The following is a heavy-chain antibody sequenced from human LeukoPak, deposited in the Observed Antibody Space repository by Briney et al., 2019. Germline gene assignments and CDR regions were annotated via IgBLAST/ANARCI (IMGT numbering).Heavy chain of an antibody. V-gene: IGHV3-48*01. Sequence: GGSLRLSCAASGFTFSSYSMNWVRQAPGKGLEWVSYISSSSSTIYYADSVKGRFTISRDNAKNSLYLQMNSLRAEDTAVYYCAKKKTDYSYPSSFDYWGQGTLVIVSS. J-gene: IGHJ4*02. CDR1: GFTFSSYS. D-gene: IGHD4-11*01. CDR2: ISSSSSTI. CDR3: AKKKTDYSYPSSFDY.